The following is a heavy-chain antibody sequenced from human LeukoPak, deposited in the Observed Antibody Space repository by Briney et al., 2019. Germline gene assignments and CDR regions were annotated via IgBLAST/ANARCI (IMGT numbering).Heavy chain of an antibody. CDR2: IDYSGST. CDR3: AGTSKYIGSGRDDAFDL. J-gene: IGHJ3*01. V-gene: IGHV4-30-4*01. Sequence: SQTLSLTCTVSGGPIGSGHYYWSWIRQPPGKGLEWIGYIDYSGSTYYNPSLKSRVTMSVDTSKSQFSLKLTSMTAADTAMFYCAGTSKYIGSGRDDAFDLWGQGTMVIVSS. D-gene: IGHD3-10*01. CDR1: GGPIGSGHYY.